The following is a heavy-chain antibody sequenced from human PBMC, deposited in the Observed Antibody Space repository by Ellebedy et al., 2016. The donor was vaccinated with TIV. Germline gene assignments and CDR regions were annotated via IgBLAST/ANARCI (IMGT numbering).Heavy chain of an antibody. Sequence: GESLKISCAASGFSFSSDSVNWVRQAPGKGLEWISYIGSNGFTTYYSDSVKGRFTISRDFAKRAVYLQMNDLRDEDTAVYYCARGLGPGTSDWFDPWGQGTLVTVSS. V-gene: IGHV3-48*02. J-gene: IGHJ5*02. CDR3: ARGLGPGTSDWFDP. CDR1: GFSFSSDS. D-gene: IGHD3/OR15-3a*01. CDR2: IGSNGFTT.